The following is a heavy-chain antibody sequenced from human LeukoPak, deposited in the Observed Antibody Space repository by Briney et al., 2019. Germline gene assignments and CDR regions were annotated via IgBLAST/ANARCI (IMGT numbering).Heavy chain of an antibody. CDR3: AREQIVVVNHAFDI. CDR2: IYYSGST. V-gene: IGHV4-59*01. Sequence: SETLSLTCTVSGGSISSYYWSWLRQPPGKGLEWIGYIYYSGSTNYNPSLKSRVTISVDTSKNQFSLKLSSVTAADTAVYYCAREQIVVVNHAFDIWGQGTMVTVSS. D-gene: IGHD3-22*01. CDR1: GGSISSYY. J-gene: IGHJ3*02.